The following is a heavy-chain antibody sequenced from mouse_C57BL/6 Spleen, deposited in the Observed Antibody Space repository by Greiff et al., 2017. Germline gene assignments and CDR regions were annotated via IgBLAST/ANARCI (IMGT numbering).Heavy chain of an antibody. CDR2: IDPSDSYT. J-gene: IGHJ2*01. CDR1: GYTFTSYW. Sequence: QVQLQQPGAELVMPGASVKLSCKASGYTFTSYWMPWVKQRPGQGLEWIGEIDPSDSYTNYNQKFKGKSTLTVDKSSSTAYMQLSSLTSEDSAVYYCARGAQLGYFDYWGQGTTLTVSS. V-gene: IGHV1-69*01. CDR3: ARGAQLGYFDY. D-gene: IGHD4-1*02.